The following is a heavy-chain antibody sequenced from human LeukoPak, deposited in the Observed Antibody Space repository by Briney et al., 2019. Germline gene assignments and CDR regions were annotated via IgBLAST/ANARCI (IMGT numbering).Heavy chain of an antibody. D-gene: IGHD2-2*01. J-gene: IGHJ6*03. CDR3: ARDNPYCSSTSCYYYYYMDV. CDR1: GGSISSGGYY. CDR2: IYHSGST. V-gene: IGHV4-30-2*01. Sequence: SQTLSLTCTVSGGSISSGGYYWSWIRQPPGKGLEWIGYIYHSGSTYYNPSLKSRVTISVDRSKNQFSLKLSSVTAADTAVYYCARDNPYCSSTSCYYYYYMDVWGKGTTVTVSS.